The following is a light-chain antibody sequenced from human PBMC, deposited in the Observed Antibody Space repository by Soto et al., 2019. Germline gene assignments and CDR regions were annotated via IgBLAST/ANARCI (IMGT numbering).Light chain of an antibody. CDR3: QRYCSSTSA. CDR1: QSVSSSY. V-gene: IGKV3-20*01. CDR2: GAS. J-gene: IGKJ1*01. Sequence: EIVLTQSPGTLSLSPGERATLSCRASQSVSSSYLAWYQQKPGQAPRLLIYGASSRATGMPDRFSCSGSGIDFTLTISRMEPEDLAVYYCQRYCSSTSAFGQGAKVEI.